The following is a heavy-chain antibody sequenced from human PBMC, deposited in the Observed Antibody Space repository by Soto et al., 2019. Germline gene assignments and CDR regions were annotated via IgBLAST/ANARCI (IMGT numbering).Heavy chain of an antibody. CDR3: AHRRYGTVTTDWFDP. V-gene: IGHV2-5*02. J-gene: IGHJ5*02. CDR1: GFSLSTSGVG. D-gene: IGHD4-17*01. Sequence: QITLMESGPTLVKPTQTLTLTCTFSGFSLSTSGVGVGWIRQPPGKALEWLALIYWDDDKRYSPSLKSRLTITKDTSKNQVVLTMTNMDPVDTATYYCAHRRYGTVTTDWFDPWGQGTLVTVSS. CDR2: IYWDDDK.